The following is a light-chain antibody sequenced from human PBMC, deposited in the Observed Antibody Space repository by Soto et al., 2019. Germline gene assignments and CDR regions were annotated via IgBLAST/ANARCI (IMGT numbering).Light chain of an antibody. CDR2: DVS. Sequence: IQITQSPSTLSASVGDRVTITCRASQSISSWLAWYQQKPGKAPKLLIYDVSSFESGVPSRFSGSGSGTEFTLTISSLQPDDFATYYCQQYNSYWTFGQGTKVDIK. J-gene: IGKJ1*01. CDR3: QQYNSYWT. CDR1: QSISSW. V-gene: IGKV1-5*01.